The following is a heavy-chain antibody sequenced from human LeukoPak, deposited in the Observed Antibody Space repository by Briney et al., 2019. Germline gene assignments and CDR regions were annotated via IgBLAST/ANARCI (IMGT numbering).Heavy chain of an antibody. CDR2: IIPIFGTA. CDR1: GGTFSSYA. Sequence: ASVKVSCKASGGTFSSYAISWVRQAPGQGLEWMGGIIPIFGTANYAQKFQGRVTITADESTSTAYMELSSLRSEDTAVYYCARSHTVAGTLVGFDYWGQGTLVTVSS. J-gene: IGHJ4*02. D-gene: IGHD6-19*01. CDR3: ARSHTVAGTLVGFDY. V-gene: IGHV1-69*13.